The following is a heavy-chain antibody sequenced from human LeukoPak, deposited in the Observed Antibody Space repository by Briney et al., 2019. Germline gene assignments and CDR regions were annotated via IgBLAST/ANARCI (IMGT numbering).Heavy chain of an antibody. CDR1: GFTFSSYA. J-gene: IGHJ4*02. CDR3: ARGIQWLGYFDY. D-gene: IGHD6-19*01. CDR2: ISYDGSNK. V-gene: IGHV3-30*01. Sequence: PGGSLRLSCAASGFTFSSYAMHWVRQAPGKGLEWVAVISYDGSNKYYADSVKGRSTISRDNSKNTLYLQMNSLRAEDTAVYYCARGIQWLGYFDYWGQGTLVTVSS.